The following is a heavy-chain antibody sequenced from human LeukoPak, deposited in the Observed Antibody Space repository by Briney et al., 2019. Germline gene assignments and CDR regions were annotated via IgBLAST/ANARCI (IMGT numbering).Heavy chain of an antibody. V-gene: IGHV1-2*02. CDR1: VYSFTFYY. D-gene: IGHD3-22*01. J-gene: IGHJ5*02. CDR3: ARDLVQSSGSNWFDP. Sequence: GASVTVSFKASVYSFTFYYTHWVRQAPGQGREWMGWINPNSGGTNYAQKFQGRVTMTRDTSISTAYMELSRLRSDDTGVYYCARDLVQSSGSNWFDPWGQGTLVTVSS. CDR2: INPNSGGT.